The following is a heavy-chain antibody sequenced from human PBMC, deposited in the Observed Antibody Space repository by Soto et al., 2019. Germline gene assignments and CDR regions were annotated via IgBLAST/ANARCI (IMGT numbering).Heavy chain of an antibody. D-gene: IGHD3-9*01. J-gene: IGHJ4*02. CDR3: ARPSDILTGYLSPPDY. Sequence: QLQLQESGPGLVKPSETLSLTCTVSGGSISSSSYYWGWIRQPPGKGLEWIGSIYYSGSTYYNPSLKSRVTISVDTSKNQFSLKLSSVTAADTAVYYCARPSDILTGYLSPPDYWGQGTLVTVSS. CDR2: IYYSGST. V-gene: IGHV4-39*01. CDR1: GGSISSSSYY.